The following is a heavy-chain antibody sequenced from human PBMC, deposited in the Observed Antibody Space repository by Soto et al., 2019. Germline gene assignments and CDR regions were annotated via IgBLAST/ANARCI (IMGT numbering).Heavy chain of an antibody. CDR1: GFTFSSYW. CDR3: ARGGYYYYMDV. V-gene: IGHV3-7*01. CDR2: IKQDGSEK. Sequence: EVQLVEAGGGLVQPGGSLRLSCAASGFTFSSYWMAWVRQAPGKGLEWVANIKQDGSEKYYVDSVKGRFTISRDNAKNSLYLQMNSLRAEDTAVYYCARGGYYYYMDVWGKGTTVIVSS. J-gene: IGHJ6*03.